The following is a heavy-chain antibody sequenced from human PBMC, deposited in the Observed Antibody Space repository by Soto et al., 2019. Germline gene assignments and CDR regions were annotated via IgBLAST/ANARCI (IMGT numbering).Heavy chain of an antibody. D-gene: IGHD2-15*01. CDR1: GFTFSGKKY. Sequence: DVQLVESGGGLIQPGGSLRLSCATSGFTFSGKKYLTWVRQAPGKGLQWVSALYDTDGTFYTDSVKGRFTISRDNSKNTFYLQLNSLRPDDTAVYFCATWLLREHAFDVWGLGTLVTVSS. CDR3: ATWLLREHAFDV. J-gene: IGHJ3*01. CDR2: LYDTDGT. V-gene: IGHV3-53*01.